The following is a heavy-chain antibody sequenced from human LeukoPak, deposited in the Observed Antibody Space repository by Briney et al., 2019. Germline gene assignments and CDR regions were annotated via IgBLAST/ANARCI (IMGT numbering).Heavy chain of an antibody. V-gene: IGHV3-23*01. J-gene: IGHJ4*02. CDR1: GFIFSNYA. Sequence: GGSLRLSCAASGFIFSNYAMSWVRQAPGKGLEWVSVISGSVGSTYYADSVKGRFTISRDNSKNTLYLQMNSLRAEDTAVYYCVAHFDYWGQGTLVTVSS. CDR2: ISGSVGST. CDR3: VAHFDY.